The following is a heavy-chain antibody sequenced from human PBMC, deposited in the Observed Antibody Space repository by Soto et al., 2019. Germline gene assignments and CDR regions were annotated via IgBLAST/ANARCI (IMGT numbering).Heavy chain of an antibody. V-gene: IGHV4-39*01. J-gene: IGHJ5*02. CDR3: ARHTVHFDFWSGYYRPGDPRNWFDP. CDR2: IYYSGST. Sequence: SETLSLTCTVSGGSISSSSYYWGWIRQPPGKGLEWIGSIYYSGSTYYNPSLKSRVTISVDTSKNQFSLKLSSVTAADTAVYYCARHTVHFDFWSGYYRPGDPRNWFDPWGQGTLVTVSS. D-gene: IGHD3-3*01. CDR1: GGSISSSSYY.